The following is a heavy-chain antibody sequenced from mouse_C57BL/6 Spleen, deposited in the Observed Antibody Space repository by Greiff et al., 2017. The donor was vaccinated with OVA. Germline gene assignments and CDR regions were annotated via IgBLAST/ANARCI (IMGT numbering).Heavy chain of an antibody. J-gene: IGHJ4*01. CDR1: GYTFTSYW. V-gene: IGHV1-55*01. CDR2: IYPGSGST. CDR3: ARYYYGSSHAMDY. Sequence: QVQLKQPGAELVKPGASVKMSCKASGYTFTSYWITWVKQRPGQGLEWIGDIYPGSGSTNYNEKFKSKATLTVDTSSSTAYMQLSSLTSEDSAVYYCARYYYGSSHAMDYWGQGTSVTVSS. D-gene: IGHD1-1*01.